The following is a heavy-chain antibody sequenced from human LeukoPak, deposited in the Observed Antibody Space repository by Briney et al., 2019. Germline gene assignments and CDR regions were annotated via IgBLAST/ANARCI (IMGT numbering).Heavy chain of an antibody. CDR1: GGSINHYY. J-gene: IGHJ4*02. Sequence: MSSETLSLTCTVSGGSINHYYWSWIRQPAGKGLEWIGRVYISGTTSYNPSLKSRVTMSVDTSKNQFSLKLSPVTAADTAVYFCARDMNTGVDPSGPFDYWGQGTLVTVSS. CDR3: ARDMNTGVDPSGPFDY. CDR2: VYISGTT. D-gene: IGHD2-15*01. V-gene: IGHV4-4*07.